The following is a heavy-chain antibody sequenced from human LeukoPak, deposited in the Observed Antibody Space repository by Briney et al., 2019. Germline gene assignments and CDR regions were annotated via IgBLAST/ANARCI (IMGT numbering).Heavy chain of an antibody. CDR1: GFTFSNYW. J-gene: IGHJ5*02. D-gene: IGHD2-2*02. CDR2: INHSGST. V-gene: IGHV4-34*01. CDR3: ARIQLGYCSSTSCYNLPGVRFDP. Sequence: TPGGSLRLSCAASGFTFSNYWMSWVRQPPGKGLEWIGEINHSGSTNYNPSLKSRVTISVDTSKNQFSLKLSSVTAADTAVYYCARIQLGYCSSTSCYNLPGVRFDPWGQGTLVTVSS.